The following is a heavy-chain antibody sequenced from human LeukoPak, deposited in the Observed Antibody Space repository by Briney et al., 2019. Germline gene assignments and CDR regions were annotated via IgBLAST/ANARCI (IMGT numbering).Heavy chain of an antibody. Sequence: PGGSLRLSCAASGFTFSSYSMNWVRQAPGKGLEWVSSISSSSSYIYYADSVKGRFTISRDNAKNSLYLQMNSLRAEDTAVYYCARTVVPAAPYYYYYYYMDVWGKGTTVTVSS. CDR3: ARTVVPAAPYYYYYYYMDV. D-gene: IGHD2-2*01. V-gene: IGHV3-21*01. CDR1: GFTFSSYS. CDR2: ISSSSSYI. J-gene: IGHJ6*03.